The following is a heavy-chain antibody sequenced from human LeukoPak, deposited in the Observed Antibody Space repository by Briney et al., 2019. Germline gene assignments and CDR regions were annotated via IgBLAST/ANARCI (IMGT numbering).Heavy chain of an antibody. CDR3: ARGAWFGELLTPIDY. Sequence: ASVKLCCTASGHTFTRHYIHWGRQAPGQGLEWMGIINPSSGSTSYAQKFQGRVTMTRDTSTSTVYMELSSLRSEDTAVYYCARGAWFGELLTPIDYWGQGSLVTVSS. D-gene: IGHD3-10*01. V-gene: IGHV1-46*01. CDR1: GHTFTRHY. J-gene: IGHJ4*02. CDR2: INPSSGST.